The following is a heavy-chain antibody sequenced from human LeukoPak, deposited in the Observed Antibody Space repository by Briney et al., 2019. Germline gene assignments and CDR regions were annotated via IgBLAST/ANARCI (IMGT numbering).Heavy chain of an antibody. CDR1: GYTFTGYY. CDR2: INPNSGGT. V-gene: IGHV1-2*06. Sequence: ASVKVSCKASGYTFTGYYMHWVRQAPGQGLEWMGRINPNSGGTNYAQKFQGRVTMTRDTSISTAYMEVSRLRSDDTAVYYCAREWSYGDYYDYWGQGTLVTVSS. D-gene: IGHD4-17*01. CDR3: AREWSYGDYYDY. J-gene: IGHJ4*02.